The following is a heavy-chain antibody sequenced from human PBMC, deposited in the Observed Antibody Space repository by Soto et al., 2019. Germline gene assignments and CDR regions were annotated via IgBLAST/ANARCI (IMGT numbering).Heavy chain of an antibody. CDR2: IKFDGGIT. D-gene: IGHD2-2*01. CDR1: GFTFSDYW. J-gene: IGHJ6*02. CDR3: ARGVRNYYGVDV. V-gene: IGHV3-74*01. Sequence: EVQLVESGGGLVQPGGSLRLSCVASGFTFSDYWMHWVRQAPWKGLVWVSRIKFDGGITSHADSVKGRFTISRDNARNTVHLQMNSLRAEDTGVYYCARGVRNYYGVDVWGQGTTVTVSS.